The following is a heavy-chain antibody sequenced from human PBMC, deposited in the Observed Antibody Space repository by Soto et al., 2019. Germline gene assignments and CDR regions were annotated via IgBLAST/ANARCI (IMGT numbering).Heavy chain of an antibody. CDR3: AAVVPAAISPLGGWFDP. CDR2: IIPIFGTA. D-gene: IGHD2-2*01. CDR1: GGTFSSYA. J-gene: IGHJ5*02. Sequence: GASVKVSCKASGGTFSSYAISWVRQAPGQGLEWMGGIIPIFGTANYAQKFQGRVTITADESTSTAYMELSSLRSEDTAVYYCAAVVPAAISPLGGWFDPWGQGTLVTV. V-gene: IGHV1-69*13.